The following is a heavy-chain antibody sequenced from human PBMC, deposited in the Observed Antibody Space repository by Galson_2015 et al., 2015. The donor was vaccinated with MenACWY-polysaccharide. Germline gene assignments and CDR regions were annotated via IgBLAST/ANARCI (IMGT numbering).Heavy chain of an antibody. D-gene: IGHD6-19*01. J-gene: IGHJ4*02. CDR1: GGSIRTETYF. V-gene: IGHV4-39*02. Sequence: SETLSLTCTVSGGSIRTETYFWGWIRQPPGKGLEWIGTTSYTGSTYYNPSLKGRVAFSTGTSNNHFSLTVTSVTAADTAVYYCARRRKRVAGEFDYWGQGTLVTVSS. CDR2: TSYTGST. CDR3: ARRRKRVAGEFDY.